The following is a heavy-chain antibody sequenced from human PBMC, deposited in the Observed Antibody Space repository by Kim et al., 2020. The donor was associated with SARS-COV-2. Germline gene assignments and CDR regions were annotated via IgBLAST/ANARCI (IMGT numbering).Heavy chain of an antibody. CDR3: ATGKKWELSYFDY. J-gene: IGHJ4*02. D-gene: IGHD1-26*01. V-gene: IGHV3-33*01. Sequence: YADSVKGRFTIARDNSKNTLYLQMNSLRAEDTAVYYCATGKKWELSYFDYWGQGTLVTVSS.